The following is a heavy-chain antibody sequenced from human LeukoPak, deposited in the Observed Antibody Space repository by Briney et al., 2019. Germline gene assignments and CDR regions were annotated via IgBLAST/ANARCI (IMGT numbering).Heavy chain of an antibody. J-gene: IGHJ4*02. V-gene: IGHV1-69*05. CDR3: AREGVVVAATGIDY. D-gene: IGHD2-15*01. CDR1: GGTFSSYA. CDR2: IIPIFGTA. Sequence: VKVSCKASGGTFSSYAISWVRQAPGQGLEWMGRIIPIFGTANYAQKLQGRVTITTDESTSTAYMELSSLRSEDTAVYYCAREGVVVAATGIDYWGQGTLVTVSS.